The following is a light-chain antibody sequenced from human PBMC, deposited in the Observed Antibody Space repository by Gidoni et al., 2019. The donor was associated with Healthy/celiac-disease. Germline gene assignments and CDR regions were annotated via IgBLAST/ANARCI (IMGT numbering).Light chain of an antibody. V-gene: IGKV1-8*01. CDR1: QSISSY. CDR2: AAS. Sequence: AIRMTQSPSSLPASTGDRVTITCRASQSISSYLAWYQQKPGKAPKHLIYAASTLQSGVPSRFSGSGSGTDFTLTISCLQSEDFATNYCQQYYSYPLDTFGGGTELEIK. J-gene: IGKJ4*01. CDR3: QQYYSYPLDT.